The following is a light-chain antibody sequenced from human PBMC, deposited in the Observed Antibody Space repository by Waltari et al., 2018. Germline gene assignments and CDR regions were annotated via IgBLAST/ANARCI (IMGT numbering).Light chain of an antibody. CDR3: QQYYSTPT. Sequence: DIVMTQSPASLSVSLGERATINCQSSQSVLYSSNNKNYLAWYQQKPGQPPKLLIYWASTRESGVPDRFSGSGSGTDFTLTISSLQAEDVAVYYCQQYYSTPTFGQGTKVEIK. CDR2: WAS. V-gene: IGKV4-1*01. CDR1: QSVLYSSNNKNY. J-gene: IGKJ1*01.